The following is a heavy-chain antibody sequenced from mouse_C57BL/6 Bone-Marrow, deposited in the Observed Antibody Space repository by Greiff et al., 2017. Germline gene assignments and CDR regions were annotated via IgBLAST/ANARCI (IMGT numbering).Heavy chain of an antibody. D-gene: IGHD1-1*01. Sequence: QVQLQQPGAELVMPGASVKLSCKASGYTFTSYWMHWVKQRPGQGLEWIGEIDPSDSYTNYNQKFKGKSTLTVDKSSSTAYMQLSSLTSEDSAVYYCARAPYYYGSSRYFDYWGQGTTLTVSS. J-gene: IGHJ2*01. V-gene: IGHV1-69*01. CDR1: GYTFTSYW. CDR2: IDPSDSYT. CDR3: ARAPYYYGSSRYFDY.